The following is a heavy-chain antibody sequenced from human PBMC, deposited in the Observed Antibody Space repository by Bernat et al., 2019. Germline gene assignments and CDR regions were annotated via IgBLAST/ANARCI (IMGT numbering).Heavy chain of an antibody. CDR2: ISRSGGSI. J-gene: IGHJ3*02. Sequence: EVQLVESGGGLVKPGGSLRLSCAASGFTFSSYSMNWVRQAPGKGLEWVSSISRSGGSIYYADSVKGRFTISRDNAKNSLFLQMDSLRAEDTAVYYRARSLLVTSRNDAFEIWGQGTTVTVSS. D-gene: IGHD2-21*02. CDR1: GFTFSSYS. V-gene: IGHV3-21*01. CDR3: ARSLLVTSRNDAFEI.